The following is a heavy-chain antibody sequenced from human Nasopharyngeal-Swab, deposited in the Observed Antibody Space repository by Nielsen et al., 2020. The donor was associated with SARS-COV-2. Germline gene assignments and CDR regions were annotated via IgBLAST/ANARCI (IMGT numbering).Heavy chain of an antibody. CDR1: GYTFTAYY. D-gene: IGHD6-19*01. V-gene: IGHV1-2*06. J-gene: IGHJ6*02. CDR3: ARDPTSVAGTGDYYYGMDV. CDR2: INPNSGGK. Sequence: ASVKVSCTASGYTFTAYYMHWVRQAPAQGLEGMGRINPNSGGKIYAQKFQGRVTMTRDTSISTAYMELSRLRSDDTPVYYCARDPTSVAGTGDYYYGMDVWGQGTTVTVSS.